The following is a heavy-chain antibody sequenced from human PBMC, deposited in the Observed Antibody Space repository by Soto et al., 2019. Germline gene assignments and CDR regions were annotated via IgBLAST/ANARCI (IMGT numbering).Heavy chain of an antibody. Sequence: GGSLRLSCAASGFTFSSYATSWVRQAPGKGLEWVSAISGSGGSTYYADSVKGRFTISRDNSKNTLYLQVNSLRAEDTAVYYCAKGGYSYGPYYYYYGMDVWGQGTTVTVSS. CDR1: GFTFSSYA. J-gene: IGHJ6*02. CDR2: ISGSGGST. CDR3: AKGGYSYGPYYYYYGMDV. D-gene: IGHD5-18*01. V-gene: IGHV3-23*01.